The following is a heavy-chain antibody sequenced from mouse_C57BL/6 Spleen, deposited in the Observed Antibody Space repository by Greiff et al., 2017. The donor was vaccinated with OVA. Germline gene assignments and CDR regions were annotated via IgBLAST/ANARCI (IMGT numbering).Heavy chain of an antibody. D-gene: IGHD1-1*01. CDR2: ISSGSSTI. Sequence: EVMLVESGGGLVKPGGSLKLSCAASGFTFSDYGMHWVRQAPEKGLEWVAYISSGSSTIYYADTVKGRFTISRDNAKNTLFLQMTSLRSEDTAMYYCARGYYGSMYFDVWGTGTTVTVSS. J-gene: IGHJ1*03. CDR1: GFTFSDYG. V-gene: IGHV5-17*01. CDR3: ARGYYGSMYFDV.